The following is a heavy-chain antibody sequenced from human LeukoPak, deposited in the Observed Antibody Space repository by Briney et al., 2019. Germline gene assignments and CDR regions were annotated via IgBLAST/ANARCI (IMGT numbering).Heavy chain of an antibody. CDR2: INHSGST. CDR3: ARGGPTYYYDSSAGPFDY. CDR1: GGSFSGYY. J-gene: IGHJ4*02. V-gene: IGHV4-34*01. D-gene: IGHD3-22*01. Sequence: PSETLSLTCAVYGGSFSGYYRSWIRQPPGKGLEWIGEINHSGSTNYNPSLKSRVTISVDTSKNQFSLKLSSVTAADTAVYYCARGGPTYYYDSSAGPFDYWGQGTLVTVSS.